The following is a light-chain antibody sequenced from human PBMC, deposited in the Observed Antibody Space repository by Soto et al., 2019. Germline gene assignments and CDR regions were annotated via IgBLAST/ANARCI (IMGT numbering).Light chain of an antibody. CDR1: RSVDTD. Sequence: ILMTQSPATLSVSPCDSATLSCRASRSVDTDLAWYQQKPGQPPRLLLYGASTRATGVPARFSGSGSGTDFILTISSLQSEDFAVYYCQQYGSSPQDTFGQGTKVDIK. V-gene: IGKV3-15*01. CDR3: QQYGSSPQDT. CDR2: GAS. J-gene: IGKJ1*01.